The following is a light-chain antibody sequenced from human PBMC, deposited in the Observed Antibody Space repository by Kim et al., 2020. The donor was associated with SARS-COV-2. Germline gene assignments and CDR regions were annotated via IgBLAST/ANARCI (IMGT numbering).Light chain of an antibody. J-gene: IGLJ2*01. V-gene: IGLV2-8*01. CDR1: SSDVGRYND. CDR2: DVT. CDR3: SSYAGRNDLV. Sequence: QSVDISCTGTSSDVGRYNDVSWYQQHPGNAPKLIIYDVTKRPTGVPDRFSGSKSGNTASLTVSGLQAEDEADYYCSSYAGRNDLVFGGGTQLTVL.